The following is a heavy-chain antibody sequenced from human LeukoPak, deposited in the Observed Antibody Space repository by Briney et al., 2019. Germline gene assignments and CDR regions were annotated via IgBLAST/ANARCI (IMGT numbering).Heavy chain of an antibody. D-gene: IGHD2-21*02. V-gene: IGHV4-39*01. J-gene: IGHJ4*02. CDR3: ARSPPFCGGDCYVDY. CDR1: GGSFSSRSYY. Sequence: SETLSLTCSVSGGSFSSRSYYWAWIRQPPGKGLEWIGNLYYSGSTDYNPSLKSRVTISVHTSKNQFSLNLISVTAADTAVYYCARSPPFCGGDCYVDYWGQGTQVTVSS. CDR2: LYYSGST.